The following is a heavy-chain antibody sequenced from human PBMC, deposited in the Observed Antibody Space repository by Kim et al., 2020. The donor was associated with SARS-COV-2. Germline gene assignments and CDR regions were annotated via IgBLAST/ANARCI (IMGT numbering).Heavy chain of an antibody. CDR2: IYYSGST. Sequence: SETLSLTCTVSGGSISSSSYYWGWIRQPPGKGLEWIGSIYYSGSTYYNPSLKSRVTISVDTSKNQFSLKLSSVTAADTAVYYCASSGWYLLDYWGQGTLVTVSS. D-gene: IGHD6-19*01. V-gene: IGHV4-39*01. CDR1: GGSISSSSYY. J-gene: IGHJ4*02. CDR3: ASSGWYLLDY.